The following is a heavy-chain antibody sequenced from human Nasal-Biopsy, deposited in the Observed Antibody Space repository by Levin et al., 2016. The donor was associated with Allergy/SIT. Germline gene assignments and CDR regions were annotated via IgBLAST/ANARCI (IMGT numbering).Heavy chain of an antibody. J-gene: IGHJ6*02. V-gene: IGHV3-53*01. CDR1: GLTVGSNH. CDR3: ARDMTQEYYYQFAIDV. D-gene: IGHD2-21*02. CDR2: IYTGGYT. Sequence: GESLKISCAASGLTVGSNHMTWVRQAPGQGPEWVSIIYTGGYTYYADNVEGRFIISRDTSRNTVFLQMNNLRAEDTAVYYCARDMTQEYYYQFAIDVWGQGTTVTVSS.